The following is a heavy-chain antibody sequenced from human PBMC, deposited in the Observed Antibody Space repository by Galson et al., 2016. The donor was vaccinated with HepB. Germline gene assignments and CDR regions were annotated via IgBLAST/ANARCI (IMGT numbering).Heavy chain of an antibody. J-gene: IGHJ1*01. V-gene: IGHV1-46*01. D-gene: IGHD6-13*01. CDR2: INPRGGST. Sequence: SVKVSCKASGYTFSTYGMSWVRQAPGQGLEWMGLINPRGGSTIYAQKFWGRVTMTRDTSANTVYMDLISLRSDDTAVYYCARTYTSSWYGDFQHWGQGTLVTVSS. CDR3: ARTYTSSWYGDFQH. CDR1: GYTFSTYG.